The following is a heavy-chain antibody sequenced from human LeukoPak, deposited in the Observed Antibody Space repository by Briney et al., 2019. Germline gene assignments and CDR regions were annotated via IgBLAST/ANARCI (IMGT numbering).Heavy chain of an antibody. CDR2: ISAYNGNT. D-gene: IGHD2-15*01. CDR3: ARGGVGHCSGGSCPTSWFDP. J-gene: IGHJ5*02. V-gene: IGHV1-18*01. Sequence: GASVKVSCKASGYTFTSYGISWVRQAPEQGLEWMGWISAYNGNTNYAQKLQGRVTMTTDTSTSTAYMELRSLRSDDTAVYYCARGGVGHCSGGSCPTSWFDPWGQGTLVTVSS. CDR1: GYTFTSYG.